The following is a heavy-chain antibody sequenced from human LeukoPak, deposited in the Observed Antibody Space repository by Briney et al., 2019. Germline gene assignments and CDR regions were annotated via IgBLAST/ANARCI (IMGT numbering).Heavy chain of an antibody. D-gene: IGHD3-16*01. CDR3: ARGYGDDY. CDR1: GYTFSNYG. V-gene: IGHV1-18*01. J-gene: IGHJ4*02. CDR2: ICPYTGNT. Sequence: GASVTVSCKASGYTFSNYGIIWARQDPGQGVEWMGWICPYTGNTDYAQNFQRSVTMTTDTSASTAYMELRSLRSDDTAIYYCARGYGDDYSGQGTLLTVSS.